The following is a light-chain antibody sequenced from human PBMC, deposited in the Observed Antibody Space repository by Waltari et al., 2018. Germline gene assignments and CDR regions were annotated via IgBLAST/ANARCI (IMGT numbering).Light chain of an antibody. V-gene: IGLV1-44*01. CDR2: SNK. CDR1: SSNIGSNT. J-gene: IGLJ3*02. Sequence: QSVLTQPPSASGTPGQRVTISCSGSSSNIGSNTVNWYQQLPGTAPKLLIYSNKQRPSGVPDRFSGSKSGTSASLAISGLQSEDEADYYWAAWDDSLNGWVFGGGTKLTVL. CDR3: AAWDDSLNGWV.